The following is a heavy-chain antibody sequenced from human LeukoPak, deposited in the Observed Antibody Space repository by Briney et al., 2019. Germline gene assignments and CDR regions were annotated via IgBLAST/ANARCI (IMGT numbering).Heavy chain of an antibody. D-gene: IGHD6-13*01. Sequence: SPSETLSLTCTVSGYSISSGYYWSWIRQPAGKGLEWIGRIETSGNTNYKPSLKSRVTMSVDTSKNQFSLKLSSVTAADTAVYYCARVSSSWYQDWYFDLWGRGTLVTVSS. CDR2: IETSGNT. CDR3: ARVSSSWYQDWYFDL. J-gene: IGHJ2*01. CDR1: GYSISSGYY. V-gene: IGHV4-4*07.